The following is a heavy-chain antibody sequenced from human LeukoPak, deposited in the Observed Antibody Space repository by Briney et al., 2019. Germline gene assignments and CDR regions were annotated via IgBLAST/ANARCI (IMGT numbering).Heavy chain of an antibody. Sequence: SETLSLTCTVSGGSISSSSYYWGWIRQPPGKGLEWIGSIYYSGSTYYNPSLKSRVTISVDTSKNQFSLKLSSVTAADTAVYYSARGGRVVAATLVYWGQGTLVTLSS. D-gene: IGHD2-15*01. CDR1: GGSISSSSYY. J-gene: IGHJ4*02. V-gene: IGHV4-39*01. CDR3: ARGGRVVAATLVY. CDR2: IYYSGST.